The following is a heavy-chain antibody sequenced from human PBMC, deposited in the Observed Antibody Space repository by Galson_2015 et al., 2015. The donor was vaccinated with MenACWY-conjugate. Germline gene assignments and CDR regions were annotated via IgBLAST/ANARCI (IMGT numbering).Heavy chain of an antibody. J-gene: IGHJ6*02. D-gene: IGHD2-21*02. CDR3: ARDGPTYVTPYPNFGLDV. Sequence: SVKVSCKASGYTFAGYYLHWVRQAPGQGLEWMGIINPGGGRTTYAQKFQGRVTMTGETSTSTAYMELRGLRSDDTAVYYCARDGPTYVTPYPNFGLDVWGQGTTVTVSS. CDR1: GYTFAGYY. V-gene: IGHV1-46*01. CDR2: INPGGGRT.